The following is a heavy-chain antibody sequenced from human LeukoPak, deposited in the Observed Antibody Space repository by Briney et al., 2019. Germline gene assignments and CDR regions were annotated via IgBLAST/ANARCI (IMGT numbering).Heavy chain of an antibody. CDR2: ISWNSGSI. CDR3: AKVRGYSYGDAFDI. CDR1: GFTFDDYA. D-gene: IGHD5-18*01. V-gene: IGHV3-9*01. Sequence: PGGSLRLSCAASGFTFDDYAMHCVRHAPGKGLEWVAGISWNSGSIGYADSVKGRFTISRDNAKNSLYLQMNSLRAEDTALYYCAKVRGYSYGDAFDIWGQGTMVTVSS. J-gene: IGHJ3*02.